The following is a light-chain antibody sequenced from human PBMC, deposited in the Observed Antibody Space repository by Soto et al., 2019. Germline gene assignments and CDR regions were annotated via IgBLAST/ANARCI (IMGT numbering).Light chain of an antibody. Sequence: QSVLTQPPSASGTPGQRVTISCSGSSSNIGSNTVNWYQQLPGTAPKLLIHSNNQRPSGVPDRFSGSKSGTSASLAISGLQSEDEADYYCAARDDSLNGYVFGTGTKVTVL. V-gene: IGLV1-44*01. J-gene: IGLJ1*01. CDR1: SSNIGSNT. CDR3: AARDDSLNGYV. CDR2: SNN.